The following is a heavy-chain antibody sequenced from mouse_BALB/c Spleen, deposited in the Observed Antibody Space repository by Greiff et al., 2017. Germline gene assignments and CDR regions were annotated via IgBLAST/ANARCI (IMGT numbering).Heavy chain of an antibody. V-gene: IGHV1S29*02. CDR1: GYTFTDYN. D-gene: IGHD1-1*01. CDR2: IYPYNGGT. J-gene: IGHJ4*01. Sequence: EVQLVESGPELVKPGASVKISCKASGYTFTDYNMHWVKQSHGKSLEWIGYIYPYNGGTGYNQKFKSKATLTVDNSSSTAYMELRSLTSEDSAVYYCAREAITVVAYYYAMDYWGQGTSVTVSS. CDR3: AREAITVVAYYYAMDY.